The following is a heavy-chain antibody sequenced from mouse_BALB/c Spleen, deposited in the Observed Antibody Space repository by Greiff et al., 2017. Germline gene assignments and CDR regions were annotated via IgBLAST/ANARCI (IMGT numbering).Heavy chain of an antibody. V-gene: IGHV5-4*02. J-gene: IGHJ2*01. D-gene: IGHD1-1*01. CDR2: ISDGGSYT. CDR1: GFTFSDYY. CDR3: ARDGGALRYFDY. Sequence: EVKLVESGGGLVKPGGSLKLSCAASGFTFSDYYMYWVRQTPEKRLEWVATISDGGSYTYYPDSVKGRFTISRDNAKNNLYLQMSSLKSEDTAMYYCARDGGALRYFDYWGQGTTLTVSS.